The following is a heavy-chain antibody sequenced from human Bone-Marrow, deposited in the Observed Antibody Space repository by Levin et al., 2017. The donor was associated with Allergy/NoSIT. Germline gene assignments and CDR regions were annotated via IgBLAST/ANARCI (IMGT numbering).Heavy chain of an antibody. Sequence: GGSLRLSCAVSGISVSNNYMSWVRQAPGKGLEWVSIISSPGDTYYADSVKGRFTISRDKSKNMLYLQMDSLRAEDTAVYYCTRDINSQHFGFWGQGTLVTVSS. D-gene: IGHD4-23*01. V-gene: IGHV3-66*01. CDR3: TRDINSQHFGF. J-gene: IGHJ4*02. CDR1: GISVSNNY. CDR2: ISSPGDT.